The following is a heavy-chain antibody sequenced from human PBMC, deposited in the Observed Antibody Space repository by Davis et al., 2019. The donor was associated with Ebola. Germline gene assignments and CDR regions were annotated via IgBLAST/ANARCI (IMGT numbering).Heavy chain of an antibody. CDR3: AKVTHDDFWSAHGMDV. D-gene: IGHD3-3*01. Sequence: GESLKISCVASGYTFTEHGMHWVRQAPGKGLEWVSAIRGSGGTTYYGDSVKGRLTISRDNSKSTMYLQMSSLRAEDTAVYYCAKVTHDDFWSAHGMDVWGQGTTVTVSS. J-gene: IGHJ6*02. V-gene: IGHV3-23*01. CDR2: IRGSGGTT. CDR1: GYTFTEHG.